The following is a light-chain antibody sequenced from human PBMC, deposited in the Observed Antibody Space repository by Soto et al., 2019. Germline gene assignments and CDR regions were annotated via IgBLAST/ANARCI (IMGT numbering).Light chain of an antibody. V-gene: IGKV3-20*01. CDR1: QSVSSNY. J-gene: IGKJ1*01. CDR2: GAS. Sequence: EIVLTQSPGTLFLSPGERATLSCRASQSVSSNYVAWYQRKPGLSPRLLIYGASSRATDIPSRFSGSGSGTDFTLTLTRLEAEDFAVYYCQQYGSSPPTFGQGTKVEVK. CDR3: QQYGSSPPT.